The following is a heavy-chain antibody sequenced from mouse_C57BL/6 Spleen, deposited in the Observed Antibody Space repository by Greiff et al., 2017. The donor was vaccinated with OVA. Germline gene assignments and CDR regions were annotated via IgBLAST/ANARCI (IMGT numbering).Heavy chain of an antibody. CDR2: ISYDGSN. CDR1: GYSITSGYY. J-gene: IGHJ1*03. CDR3: AGGNSHYV. Sequence: ESGPGLVKPSQSLSLTCSVTGYSITSGYYWNWIRQFPGNKLEWMGYISYDGSNNYNPSLKNRISITRDTSKNQFFLKLNSVTTEDTATYYCAGGNSHYVWGTGTTVTVSS. V-gene: IGHV3-6*01.